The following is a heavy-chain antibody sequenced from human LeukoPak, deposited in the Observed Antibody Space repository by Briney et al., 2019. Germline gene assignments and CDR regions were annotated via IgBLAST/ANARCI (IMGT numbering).Heavy chain of an antibody. J-gene: IGHJ5*02. D-gene: IGHD2-2*01. Sequence: PSETLSLTCTVSGGSIIRGDYYWRWIRQPPGKGLECIGYIYYSGSTYYNPSLNSRVTIPVHTSKNQFSLKLSSVTAADTAVYYCARGGQDIVVVPAAMGFDPWGQGTLVTVSS. CDR1: GGSIIRGDYY. CDR3: ARGGQDIVVVPAAMGFDP. CDR2: IYYSGST. V-gene: IGHV4-30-4*01.